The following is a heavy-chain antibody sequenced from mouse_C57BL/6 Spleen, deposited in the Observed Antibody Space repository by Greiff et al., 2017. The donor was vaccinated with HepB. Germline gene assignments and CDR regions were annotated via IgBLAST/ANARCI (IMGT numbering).Heavy chain of an antibody. Sequence: VQLQQPGAELVKPGASVKLSCKASGYTFTSYWMHWVKQRPGRGLEWIGRIDPNSGGTKYNEKFKNKATLTVDKPPSTAYMQLSSLTSEDYAVYYCARRGNYDYGGDFDYWGKGTTLTVSS. CDR3: ARRGNYDYGGDFDY. V-gene: IGHV1-72*01. CDR2: IDPNSGGT. D-gene: IGHD2-4*01. CDR1: GYTFTSYW. J-gene: IGHJ2*01.